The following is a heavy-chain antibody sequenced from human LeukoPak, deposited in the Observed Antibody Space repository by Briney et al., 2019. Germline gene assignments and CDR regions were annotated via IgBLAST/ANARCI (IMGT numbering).Heavy chain of an antibody. V-gene: IGHV5-51*01. Sequence: GESLNISCKGSGYSFTSYWIGWVRQMPGKGLEWMGIIYPGDSDTRYSPSFQGQVTISADKSISTAYLQWSSLKASDTAMYYCAREAAMVPNWFDPWGQGTLVTVSS. D-gene: IGHD5-18*01. J-gene: IGHJ5*02. CDR3: AREAAMVPNWFDP. CDR1: GYSFTSYW. CDR2: IYPGDSDT.